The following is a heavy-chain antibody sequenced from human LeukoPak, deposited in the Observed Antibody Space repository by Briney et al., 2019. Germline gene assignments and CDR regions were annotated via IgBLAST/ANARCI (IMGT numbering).Heavy chain of an antibody. CDR1: GYTFISYY. D-gene: IGHD6-13*01. CDR2: INPKSGGT. Sequence: ASVKVSCKASGYTFISYYVHWVRQAPGQGLEWMGWINPKSGGTNYAQKFQGRVTMTRDTSISTAYMELSRLRSDDTAVYYCARDIAAAGANFDYWGQGTLVTVSS. V-gene: IGHV1-2*02. J-gene: IGHJ4*02. CDR3: ARDIAAAGANFDY.